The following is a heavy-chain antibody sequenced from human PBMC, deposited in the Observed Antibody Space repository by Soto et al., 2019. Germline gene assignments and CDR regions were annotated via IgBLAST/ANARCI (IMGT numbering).Heavy chain of an antibody. CDR1: GFTFSSYG. J-gene: IGHJ6*02. V-gene: IGHV3-33*01. CDR3: ARDRPYYYSDLYYYGMDV. D-gene: IGHD3-22*01. CDR2: IWYDGSNK. Sequence: QVQLVESGGGVVQPGRSLRLSCAASGFTFSSYGMHWVRQAPGKGLEWVAVIWYDGSNKYYADSVKGRFTISRDNCKNTLYLQMNSLRAEDTAVYYCARDRPYYYSDLYYYGMDVWGRGTTVTVSS.